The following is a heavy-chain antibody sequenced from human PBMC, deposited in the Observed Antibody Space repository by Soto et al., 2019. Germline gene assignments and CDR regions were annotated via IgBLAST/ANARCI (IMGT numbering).Heavy chain of an antibody. CDR3: ARRRDCTNGVCYRGAFDI. J-gene: IGHJ3*02. Sequence: SETLSLTCTVSGGSISSYYWSWIRQPPGKGLEWIGYIYYSGSTNYNPSLKSRVTISVDTSKNQFSLKLSSVTAADTAVYYCARRRDCTNGVCYRGAFDIWGQGTMVTVSS. CDR1: GGSISSYY. CDR2: IYYSGST. V-gene: IGHV4-59*08. D-gene: IGHD2-8*01.